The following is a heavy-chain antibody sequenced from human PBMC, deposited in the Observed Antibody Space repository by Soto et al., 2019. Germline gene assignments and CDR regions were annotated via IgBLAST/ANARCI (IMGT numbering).Heavy chain of an antibody. D-gene: IGHD6-13*01. Sequence: GASVKVSCKASGYTFTGYYMHWVRQAPGQGLEWMGWINPNSGGTNYAQKFQGRVTMTRDTSISTAYMELSRLRSDDTAVYYCARDWPGQQLAQINWFDPWGQGTLVTVSS. CDR1: GYTFTGYY. CDR3: ARDWPGQQLAQINWFDP. V-gene: IGHV1-2*02. CDR2: INPNSGGT. J-gene: IGHJ5*02.